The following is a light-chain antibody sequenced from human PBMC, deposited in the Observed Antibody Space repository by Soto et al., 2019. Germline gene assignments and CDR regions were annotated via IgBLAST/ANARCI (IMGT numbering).Light chain of an antibody. V-gene: IGLV1-44*01. Sequence: QSVLTQPPSASGTPGQRVTISCSGTSSNVGSNSVSWYHHLPGTAPKLLIYNSDQRPSVVPDRFSGSKSDTSASLAISGLQSEDEADYYCAAWDDSLNSPLFGGGTKLTVL. CDR2: NSD. CDR3: AAWDDSLNSPL. CDR1: SSNVGSNS. J-gene: IGLJ2*01.